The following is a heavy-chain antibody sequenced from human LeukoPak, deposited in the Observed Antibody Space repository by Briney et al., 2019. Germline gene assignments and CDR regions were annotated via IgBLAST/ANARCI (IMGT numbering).Heavy chain of an antibody. J-gene: IGHJ4*02. CDR1: GFTFSTYA. CDR3: AKVGSPLGPPFDY. CDR2: TSGSGDTT. Sequence: GGSLRLSCAASGFTFSTYAMSWVRQAPGKGLEWVSATSGSGDTTYYADSVKGRFTISRDNSKNTLYLQINSLGAGDTAVYYCAKVGSPLGPPFDYWGQGTLVTVSS. D-gene: IGHD3-3*02. V-gene: IGHV3-23*01.